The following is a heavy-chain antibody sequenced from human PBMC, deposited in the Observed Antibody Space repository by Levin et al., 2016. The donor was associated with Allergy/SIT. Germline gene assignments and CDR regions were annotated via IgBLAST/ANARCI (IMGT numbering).Heavy chain of an antibody. Sequence: SETLSLTCNVSGASMSTGGYYWTWIRQHPGKGLEWIGYIYYSGSTYYNPSLKSRVTISVDTSKNQFSLQMNSVTAADTAVYYCARDDGYSFDCWGPGEPWSPSP. V-gene: IGHV4-31*03. J-gene: IGHJ4*02. CDR1: GASMSTGGYY. CDR2: IYYSGST. CDR3: ARDDGYSFDC.